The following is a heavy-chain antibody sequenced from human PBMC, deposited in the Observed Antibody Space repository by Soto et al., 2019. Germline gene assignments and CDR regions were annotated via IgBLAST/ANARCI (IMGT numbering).Heavy chain of an antibody. CDR2: TIPVFGTP. CDR3: VRPADYVSGFSQ. V-gene: IGHV1-69*06. J-gene: IGHJ4*02. CDR1: GGTFTTST. Sequence: QVQLVQSGAEVKKPGSSVTVSCQTSGGTFTTSTISWVRQAPGQGLEWMGGTIPVFGTPSYAQKFQGRVTMMADKASGAAYLELRNLRSEDTAMYYCVRPADYVSGFSQWGQGTLVTVSS. D-gene: IGHD3-16*01.